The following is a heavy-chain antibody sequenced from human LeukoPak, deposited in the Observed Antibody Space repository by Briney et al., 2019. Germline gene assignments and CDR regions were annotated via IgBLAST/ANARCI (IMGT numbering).Heavy chain of an antibody. Sequence: ASVKVSCKASGYTFTSYGMSWVRQAPAQGLEWMGWISAYNGNTNYAQKLQGRVTMTTDTSTSTAYMELRSLRSDDTAVYYCARRIAYDSSGYSDRPFDYWGQGTLVTVSS. CDR3: ARRIAYDSSGYSDRPFDY. J-gene: IGHJ4*02. V-gene: IGHV1-18*01. CDR1: GYTFTSYG. D-gene: IGHD3-22*01. CDR2: ISAYNGNT.